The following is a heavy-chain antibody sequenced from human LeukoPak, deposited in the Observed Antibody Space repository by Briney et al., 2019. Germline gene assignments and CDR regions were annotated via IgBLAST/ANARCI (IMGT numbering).Heavy chain of an antibody. D-gene: IGHD1-26*01. Sequence: GASVKVSCKASGGTFSSSAISWVRQAPGQGLECMGGVIPIFGTANYAQKFQGRVTITADESTSTAYMELSSLRSEDTAVYYCARDSSFSGSYHLTNWFDPWGQGTLVTVSS. V-gene: IGHV1-69*13. J-gene: IGHJ5*02. CDR3: ARDSSFSGSYHLTNWFDP. CDR2: VIPIFGTA. CDR1: GGTFSSSA.